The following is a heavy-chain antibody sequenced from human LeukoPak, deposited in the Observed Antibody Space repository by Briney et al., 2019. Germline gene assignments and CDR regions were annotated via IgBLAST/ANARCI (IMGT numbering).Heavy chain of an antibody. CDR1: GALISSGSYY. D-gene: IGHD2-2*01. V-gene: IGHV4-61*02. J-gene: IGHJ4*02. CDR2: MYTSGST. Sequence: SETLSLTCTVSGALISSGSYYWSWIRQPAGKGLEWIGRMYTSGSTNYNPSLKSRVTISVDTSKNQFSLELSSVTAADTAVYYCAREGIVVIPAGYSYQIDSWGQGTLVTVSS. CDR3: AREGIVVIPAGYSYQIDS.